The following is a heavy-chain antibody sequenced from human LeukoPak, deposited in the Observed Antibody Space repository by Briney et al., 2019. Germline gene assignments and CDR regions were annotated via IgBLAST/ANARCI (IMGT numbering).Heavy chain of an antibody. CDR3: ARALTTVIAYFDY. D-gene: IGHD4-17*01. CDR1: GGSFSGYY. Sequence: SETLSLTCAVYGGSFSGYYWSWIRQTPGKGLEWIGEINHSGSTNYNPSLKSRVTISVDTSKNQFSLKLSSVTAADTAVYYCARALTTVIAYFDYWGQGTLVTVSS. J-gene: IGHJ4*02. CDR2: INHSGST. V-gene: IGHV4-34*01.